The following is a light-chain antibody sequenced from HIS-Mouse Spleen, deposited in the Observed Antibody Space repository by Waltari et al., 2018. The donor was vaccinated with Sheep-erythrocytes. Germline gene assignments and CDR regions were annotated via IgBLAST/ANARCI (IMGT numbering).Light chain of an antibody. V-gene: IGLV2-8*01. CDR2: EVS. Sequence: QSALTQPPSASGSPGQSVPISCTGPSSDVGGYNYVSGYQQHPGKAPKLMIYEVSKRPSGVPDRFSGSKSGNTASLTVSGLQAEDEADYYCSSYAGSNNWVFGGGTKLTVL. CDR1: SSDVGGYNY. CDR3: SSYAGSNNWV. J-gene: IGLJ3*02.